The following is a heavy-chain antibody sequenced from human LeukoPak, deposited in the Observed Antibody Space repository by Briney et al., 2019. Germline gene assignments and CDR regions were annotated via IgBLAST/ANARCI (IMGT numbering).Heavy chain of an antibody. D-gene: IGHD3-9*01. CDR1: GGTFSSYA. CDR2: FDPEDGET. J-gene: IGHJ4*02. Sequence: ASVKVSCKASGGTFSSYAISWVRQAPGKGLEWMGGFDPEDGETIYAQKFQGRVTMTEDTSTDTAYMELSSLRSEDTAVYYCATGRYFDWLSPFDYWGQGTLVTVSS. V-gene: IGHV1-24*01. CDR3: ATGRYFDWLSPFDY.